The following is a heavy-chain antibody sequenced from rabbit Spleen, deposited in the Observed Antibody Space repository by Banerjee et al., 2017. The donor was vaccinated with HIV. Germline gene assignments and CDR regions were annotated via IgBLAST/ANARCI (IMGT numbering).Heavy chain of an antibody. CDR1: GFSFNSGYD. CDR2: IYGAKGST. J-gene: IGHJ4*01. Sequence: QEQLVESGGGLVKPGASLTLTCKASGFSFNSGYDMCWVRQAPGKGLEWIGIIYGAKGSTDYASWVNGRFTISSDNAQSTVDLKMTSLTAADTATYFCVRALISDYSFSLWGQGTLVT. D-gene: IGHD1-1*01. CDR3: VRALISDYSFSL. V-gene: IGHV1S43*01.